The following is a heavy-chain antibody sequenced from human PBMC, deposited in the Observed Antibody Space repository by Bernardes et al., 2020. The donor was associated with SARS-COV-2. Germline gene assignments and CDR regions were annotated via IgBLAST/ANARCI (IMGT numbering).Heavy chain of an antibody. CDR2: VYWDDDK. Sequence: SGPTLVKPTQTLTLTCTFSGFSLTTGGVGVGWIRQPPGKALEWLAVVYWDDDKRYSPSLKSRLTITKDTSKNQVVLTVTNMDPVDTATYYCAHSYFSGVFCSGASCGDFDFWGQGTLVTVSS. CDR1: GFSLTTGGVG. CDR3: AHSYFSGVFCSGASCGDFDF. V-gene: IGHV2-5*02. D-gene: IGHD2-15*01. J-gene: IGHJ4*02.